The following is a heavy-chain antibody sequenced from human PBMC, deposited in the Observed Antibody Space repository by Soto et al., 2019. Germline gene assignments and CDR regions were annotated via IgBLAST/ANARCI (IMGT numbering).Heavy chain of an antibody. Sequence: ALVKVSCKASGYTFTSYGISWVRQAPGQGLEWMGWISAYNGNTNYAQKLQGRVTMTTDTSTSTAYMELRSLRSDDTAVYYCASFKIFGVALNAFDIWGQGTMVTVSS. CDR3: ASFKIFGVALNAFDI. CDR1: GYTFTSYG. CDR2: ISAYNGNT. V-gene: IGHV1-18*01. J-gene: IGHJ3*02. D-gene: IGHD3-3*01.